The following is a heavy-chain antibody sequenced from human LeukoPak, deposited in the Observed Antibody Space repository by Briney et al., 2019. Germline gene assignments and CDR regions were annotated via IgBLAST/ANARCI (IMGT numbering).Heavy chain of an antibody. CDR3: ARTTEAHSWRTRYYDYYMDV. CDR1: GVSISSYY. Sequence: KSSETLSLTCTVSGVSISSYYWSWIRQPPGKGLEWIGDIYYSGSTNYNPSLKSRGTISVDTSKNQFSLKLSSVTAADTAVYYCARTTEAHSWRTRYYDYYMDVWGKGTTVTVSS. J-gene: IGHJ6*03. V-gene: IGHV4-59*01. CDR2: IYYSGST. D-gene: IGHD6-13*01.